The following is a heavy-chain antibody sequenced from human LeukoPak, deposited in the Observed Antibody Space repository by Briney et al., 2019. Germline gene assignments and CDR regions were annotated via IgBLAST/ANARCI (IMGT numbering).Heavy chain of an antibody. D-gene: IGHD2-2*01. CDR1: GFTFSSYW. Sequence: GGSLRLSCAASGFTFSSYWVSWVRQAPGKGLEWLANIKQDGSEKYYVDSVKGRFTISRDNAKNSLYLQMNSLRAEDTAVYYCARMSYPMLDYWGQGTLVTVSS. CDR3: ARMSYPMLDY. CDR2: IKQDGSEK. V-gene: IGHV3-7*01. J-gene: IGHJ4*02.